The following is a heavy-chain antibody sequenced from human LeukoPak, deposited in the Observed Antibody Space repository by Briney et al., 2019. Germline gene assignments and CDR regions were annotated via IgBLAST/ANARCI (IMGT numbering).Heavy chain of an antibody. CDR3: ARQISDYYYYYIDV. CDR2: IYYSGTT. Sequence: SETLSLTWTVSGGSISSGDYYWSWIRQTPGKGLEWIGTIYYSGTTYYNPSLESRATISEDTSKNQFSLTLRSVTAADTAVYYCARQISDYYYYYIDVWGKGTTVTVSS. D-gene: IGHD3-10*01. J-gene: IGHJ6*03. V-gene: IGHV4-39*01. CDR1: GGSISSGDYY.